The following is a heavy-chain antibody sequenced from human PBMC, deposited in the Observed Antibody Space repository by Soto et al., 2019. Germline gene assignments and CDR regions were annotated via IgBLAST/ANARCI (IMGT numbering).Heavy chain of an antibody. CDR2: IYSGGST. CDR3: ARDRRFSDYYGMDV. J-gene: IGHJ6*02. V-gene: IGHV3-53*01. CDR1: GFTVSSNY. Sequence: GGSLRLSCAASGFTVSSNYMSWVRQAPGKGLEWVSVIYSGGSTYYADSGKGRFTISRDNSKNTLYLQMNSLRAEDTAVYYCARDRRFSDYYGMDVWGQGTTVTVSS. D-gene: IGHD3-3*01.